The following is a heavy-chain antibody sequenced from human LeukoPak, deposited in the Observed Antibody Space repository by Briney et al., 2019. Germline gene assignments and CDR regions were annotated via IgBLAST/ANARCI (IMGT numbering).Heavy chain of an antibody. CDR1: GFTFSDYY. D-gene: IGHD3-16*02. V-gene: IGHV3-11*06. J-gene: IGHJ4*02. CDR2: ISSSSSYT. Sequence: PGGSLRLSCAASGFTFSDYYMSWIRQAPGKGLEWVSYISSSSSYTNYADSVKGRFTISRDNAKNSLYLQMNSLRAEDTAVYYCARGQQYYDYVWGSYRYSDYWGQGTLVTVSS. CDR3: ARGQQYYDYVWGSYRYSDY.